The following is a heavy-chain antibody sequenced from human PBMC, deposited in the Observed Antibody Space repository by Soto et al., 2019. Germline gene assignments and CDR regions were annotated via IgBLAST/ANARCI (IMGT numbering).Heavy chain of an antibody. CDR2: IYYSGST. Sequence: QLQLQESGPGLVKPSETLSLTCTVSGGSISSSSYYWGWIRQPPGKGLEWIGSIYYSGSTYYNPSLKSRVTISVDTSKNQFSLKLSSVTAADTAVYYCARRIVVVPAAVYNWFDPWGQGTLVTVSS. V-gene: IGHV4-39*01. J-gene: IGHJ5*02. D-gene: IGHD2-2*01. CDR1: GGSISSSSYY. CDR3: ARRIVVVPAAVYNWFDP.